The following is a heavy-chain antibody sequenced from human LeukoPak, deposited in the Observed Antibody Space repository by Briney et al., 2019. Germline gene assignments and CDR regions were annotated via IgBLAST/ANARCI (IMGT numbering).Heavy chain of an antibody. CDR3: AKATSPVISRNLFDR. D-gene: IGHD3-3*02. J-gene: IGHJ5*02. V-gene: IGHV3-21*04. CDR1: GFTFSTDN. Sequence: GGSLRLSCAASGFTFSTDNMNWGRQAPGKGLEGGSSISSSNSYINYADSVKGRLTLSRDNAKNSLYLQMNSLRAEDTAVYYCAKATSPVISRNLFDRWGQGTLVTVSS. CDR2: ISSSNSYI.